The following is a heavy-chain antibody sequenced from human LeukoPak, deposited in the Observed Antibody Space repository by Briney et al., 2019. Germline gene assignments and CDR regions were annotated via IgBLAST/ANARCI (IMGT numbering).Heavy chain of an antibody. V-gene: IGHV3-48*01. J-gene: IGHJ5*02. CDR3: ARAQSGERFNP. Sequence: GGSLRLSCEASGFTFSTYTMNWVRQAPGKGLEWVSYISSSGTTIYYADSVRGRFTISRDNAKNSLYLQMNSLRAEDTAVYFCARAQSGERFNPWGQGTLVTVSS. CDR2: ISSSGTTI. CDR1: GFTFSTYT. D-gene: IGHD3-10*01.